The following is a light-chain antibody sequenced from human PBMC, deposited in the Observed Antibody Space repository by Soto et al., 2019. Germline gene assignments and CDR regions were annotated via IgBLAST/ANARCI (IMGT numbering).Light chain of an antibody. CDR3: HQYNNWPRT. CDR2: GAS. CDR1: QSVSSN. Sequence: IVMTQSPATLSVSPGERATLSCRASQSVSSNLAWYQQKPGQAPRLLIYGASTRATGIPARFSGSGSGTEFTFTISSLQSEDFAVYYCHQYNNWPRTFGRGTKVDIK. V-gene: IGKV3-15*01. J-gene: IGKJ2*01.